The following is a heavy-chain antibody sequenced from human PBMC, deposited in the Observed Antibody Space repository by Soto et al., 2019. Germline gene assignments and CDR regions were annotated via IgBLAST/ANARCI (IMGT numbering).Heavy chain of an antibody. CDR3: ARRLYYDFWSGYAPLYYYGMDV. Sequence: ASVKVSCKASGYTFTSYYMHWVRQAPGQGLEWMGIINPSGGSTSYADSVKGRFTISRDNSKNTLYLQMNSLRAEDTAVYYCARRLYYDFWSGYAPLYYYGMDVWGQGTTVTVSS. CDR1: GYTFTSYY. CDR2: INPSGGST. V-gene: IGHV1-46*04. D-gene: IGHD3-3*01. J-gene: IGHJ6*02.